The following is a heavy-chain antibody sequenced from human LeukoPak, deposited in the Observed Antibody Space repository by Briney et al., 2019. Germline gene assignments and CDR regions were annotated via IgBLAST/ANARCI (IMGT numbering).Heavy chain of an antibody. J-gene: IGHJ4*02. Sequence: GGSLRLSCAASGFTFSSYSMRWVRQAPGKGLEFVSAISTNGDSTYYANSVKGRFTISRDNSKNTLYLQMGSLRAEDMAVYYCARVGPANIYYASSGLDYWGQGTLVTVSS. CDR2: ISTNGDST. V-gene: IGHV3-64*01. CDR1: GFTFSSYS. CDR3: ARVGPANIYYASSGLDY. D-gene: IGHD3-22*01.